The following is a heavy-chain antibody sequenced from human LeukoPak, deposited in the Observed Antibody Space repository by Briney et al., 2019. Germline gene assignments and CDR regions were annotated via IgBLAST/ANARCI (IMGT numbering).Heavy chain of an antibody. D-gene: IGHD5-12*01. CDR1: GGSISSYC. J-gene: IGHJ4*02. CDR3: ASMSAYDYFFNY. Sequence: SETLSLTCTVSGGSISSYCWSWIRQPPGKGLEWIGYFYYRGSTNYNPSLKSRVSISVDTSKNQLSLKLSSVTAADTAVYYCASMSAYDYFFNYWGQGTLVTVSS. V-gene: IGHV4-59*01. CDR2: FYYRGST.